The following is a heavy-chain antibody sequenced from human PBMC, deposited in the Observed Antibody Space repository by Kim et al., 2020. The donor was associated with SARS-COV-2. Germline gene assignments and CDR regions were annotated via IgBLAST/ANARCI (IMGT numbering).Heavy chain of an antibody. D-gene: IGHD3-22*01. Sequence: EFQGRVIMTRDTSTSTVYMELSSLRSEDTAMYYCARVHYYDTSAYGAFDIWGQGTLVTVSS. J-gene: IGHJ3*02. V-gene: IGHV1-46*01. CDR3: ARVHYYDTSAYGAFDI.